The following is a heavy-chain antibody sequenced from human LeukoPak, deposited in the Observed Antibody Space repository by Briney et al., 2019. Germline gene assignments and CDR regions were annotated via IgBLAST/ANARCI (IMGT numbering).Heavy chain of an antibody. D-gene: IGHD3-10*02. J-gene: IGHJ6*04. V-gene: IGHV3-48*03. Sequence: GGSLRLSCAASGFTFSSYEMHWVRQAPGKGLEWVSYISSSDSTIYYADSVKGRFTISRDNAKNSLYLQMNSMRAEDTAVYYCAELGITMIGGVWGKGTTVTISS. CDR1: GFTFSSYE. CDR2: ISSSDSTI. CDR3: AELGITMIGGV.